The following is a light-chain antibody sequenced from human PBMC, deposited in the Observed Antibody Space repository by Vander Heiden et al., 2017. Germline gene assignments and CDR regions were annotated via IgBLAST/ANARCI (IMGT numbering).Light chain of an antibody. CDR2: WAS. CDR3: QQDNSTPRT. CDR1: QSVLYTSNNKNN. J-gene: IGKJ1*01. V-gene: IGKV4-1*01. Sequence: DIVLTQSPDSLALSLGARATITCKCSQSVLYTSNNKNNLAWYQQKPGQPPKLLIYWASTRESGVPDRFSGSGSGTDFTLTIISLQAEDVAIYYCQQDNSTPRTFGHGTKVEIK.